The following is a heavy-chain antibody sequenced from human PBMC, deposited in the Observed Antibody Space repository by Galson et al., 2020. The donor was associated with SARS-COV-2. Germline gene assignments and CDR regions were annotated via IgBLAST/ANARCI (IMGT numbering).Heavy chain of an antibody. CDR3: ARDASVATPTL. V-gene: IGHV3-53*01. Sequence: GESLKISCAASGFIVSRNYMSWVRQAPGKGLEWVSVIYSGGDTYYADSVKGRFTISRDNSENTLYLQMNSLRADDTALYYCARDASVATPTLWGQGTLVTVSS. CDR2: IYSGGDT. D-gene: IGHD5-12*01. CDR1: GFIVSRNY. J-gene: IGHJ4*02.